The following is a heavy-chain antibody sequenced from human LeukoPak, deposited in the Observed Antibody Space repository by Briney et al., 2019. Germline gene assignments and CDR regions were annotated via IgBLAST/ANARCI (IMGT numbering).Heavy chain of an antibody. V-gene: IGHV4-59*01. Sequence: SETLSLTCTVSGGSISSYYWSWIRQPPGKGLEWIGYIYYSGSTNYNPSLKSRVTISVDTSKNQFSLKLSSVTAADTAVYYCARTDYGETSLDYWGQGTLVTVSS. CDR2: IYYSGST. J-gene: IGHJ4*02. CDR3: ARTDYGETSLDY. CDR1: GGSISSYY. D-gene: IGHD4-17*01.